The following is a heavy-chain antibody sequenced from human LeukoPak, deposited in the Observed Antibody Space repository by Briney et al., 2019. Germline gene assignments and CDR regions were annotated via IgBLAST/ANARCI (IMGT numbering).Heavy chain of an antibody. J-gene: IGHJ3*02. CDR3: AAEKRLYCSGGACYPDAFDI. V-gene: IGHV1-58*01. Sequence: SVKVSCTASGISFMSSAVQWVRQARGQRLEWIGWIVVGSGVTNYAQKFLERVTITRDMSTSTVFMELSSLRSEDTALYYCAAEKRLYCSGGACYPDAFDIWGQGTMVTVSS. CDR2: IVVGSGVT. CDR1: GISFMSSA. D-gene: IGHD2-15*01.